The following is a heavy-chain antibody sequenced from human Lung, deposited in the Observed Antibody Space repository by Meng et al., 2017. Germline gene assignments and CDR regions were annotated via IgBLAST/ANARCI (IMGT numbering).Heavy chain of an antibody. CDR1: GGSISRCNW. D-gene: IGHD2-2*01. V-gene: IGHV4-4*02. CDR2: IYHSGGT. J-gene: IGHJ4*02. CDR3: ARGLGEAVVPRTMFDY. Sequence: QGQVWGSVPGPVMPSGTLSLTCGVSGGSISRCNWWSWVRQPPGKGLEWIGEIYHSGGTKYNPSLKSRVTISVDKSKNQFSLKLSSVTAADTAVYYCARGLGEAVVPRTMFDYWGQGTLVTVSS.